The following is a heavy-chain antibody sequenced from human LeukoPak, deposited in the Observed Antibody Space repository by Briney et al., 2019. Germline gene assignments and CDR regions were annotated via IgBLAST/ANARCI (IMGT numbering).Heavy chain of an antibody. D-gene: IGHD3-9*01. CDR1: GFTFSSYG. J-gene: IGHJ6*03. CDR2: INPNSGGT. Sequence: GGSLRLSCAASGFTFSSYGMHWVRQAPGQGLEWMGWINPNSGGTNYAQKFRGRVTMTRDTSISTAYMELSRLRSDDTAVYYCARKLRYSFMDVWGKGTTVTVSS. V-gene: IGHV1-2*02. CDR3: ARKLRYSFMDV.